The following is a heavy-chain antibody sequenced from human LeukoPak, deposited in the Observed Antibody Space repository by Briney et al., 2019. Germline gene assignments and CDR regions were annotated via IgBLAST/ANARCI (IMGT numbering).Heavy chain of an antibody. J-gene: IGHJ4*02. V-gene: IGHV1-69*13. CDR2: IIPIFGTE. Sequence: SVKVSFKASGGTFSSYAINWVRQAPGQGLEWMGGIIPIFGTENYAQKFQGRVTITADESTSTAYMELSSLRSEDTAVYYCARDLRRVVTDWGQGTLVTVSS. CDR1: GGTFSSYA. CDR3: ARDLRRVVTD. D-gene: IGHD3-10*01.